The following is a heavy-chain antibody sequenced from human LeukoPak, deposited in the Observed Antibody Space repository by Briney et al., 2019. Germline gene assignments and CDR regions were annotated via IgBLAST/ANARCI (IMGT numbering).Heavy chain of an antibody. J-gene: IGHJ4*02. CDR3: ARLSRVDATTYYFDY. V-gene: IGHV7-4-1*02. CDR2: INTNTGNP. CDR1: GYTFTNYA. Sequence: ASVKVSCKASGYTFTNYAMNWVRQAPGQGLEWMGWINTNTGNPTYAQGFTGRFVFSLDTSVSTAYLQISSLKAEDTAVYYCARLSRVDATTYYFDYWGQGTLVTVSS. D-gene: IGHD2-15*01.